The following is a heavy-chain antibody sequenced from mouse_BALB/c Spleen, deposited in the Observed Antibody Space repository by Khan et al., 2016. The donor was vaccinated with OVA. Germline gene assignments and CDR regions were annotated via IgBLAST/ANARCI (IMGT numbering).Heavy chain of an antibody. CDR1: GYTFTTAG. Sequence: QMQLEESGPELKKPGETVRISCKASGYTFTTAGIQWVQKMPGKGLKWIGWINTHSGVPKYAEDFKGRFAFSLEISVNTAYLQITNLKNEDMATYFCASGGAAYYRNDGGAMEYWGQGTSVTVSS. D-gene: IGHD2-14*01. CDR3: ASGGAAYYRNDGGAMEY. V-gene: IGHV9-4*02. CDR2: INTHSGVP. J-gene: IGHJ4*01.